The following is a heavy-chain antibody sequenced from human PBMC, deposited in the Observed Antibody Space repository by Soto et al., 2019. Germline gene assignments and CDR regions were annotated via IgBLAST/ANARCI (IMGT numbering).Heavy chain of an antibody. V-gene: IGHV4-39*01. CDR1: GGSISNYNYY. J-gene: IGHJ4*02. CDR3: GRLEVAGDYCGS. D-gene: IGHD4-17*01. Sequence: SETLSLTCTASGGSISNYNYYWVWIRHPPGKGLEWLGTISYSGSTYYNPSLKTRVTISVDTSKNQFSLQQSSVTAADTAVYYCGRLEVAGDYCGSWGRGNLVTVAS. CDR2: ISYSGST.